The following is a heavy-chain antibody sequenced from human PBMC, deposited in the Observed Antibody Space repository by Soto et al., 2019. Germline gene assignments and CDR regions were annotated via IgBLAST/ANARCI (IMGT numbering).Heavy chain of an antibody. CDR3: ARSRVRYYGMDV. J-gene: IGHJ6*02. CDR2: IHHSGST. V-gene: IGHV4-34*01. CDR1: GGSFSGYY. Sequence: PSETLSLTCAVYGGSFSGYYWSWIRQPPGKGLEWMGEIHHSGSTNYNPSLKSRVTISVDTSKNQFSLKLSSVTAADTAVYYCARSRVRYYGMDVWGQGTTVIVSS.